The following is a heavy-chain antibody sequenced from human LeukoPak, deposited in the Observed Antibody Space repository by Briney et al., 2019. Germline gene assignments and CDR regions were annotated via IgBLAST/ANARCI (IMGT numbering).Heavy chain of an antibody. CDR1: GYTFTRDG. Sequence: ASGTVSCKASGYTFTRDGITWRRQAPGQGLEWMGCICAFNGNTNYAQKFQGRLTVTTDTSTNTAYMELRSLRPDDTAVYYCARDFFHGHCSGLTCFLLDSWGQGSLVTVSS. D-gene: IGHD2-15*01. J-gene: IGHJ4*02. CDR2: ICAFNGNT. CDR3: ARDFFHGHCSGLTCFLLDS. V-gene: IGHV1-18*01.